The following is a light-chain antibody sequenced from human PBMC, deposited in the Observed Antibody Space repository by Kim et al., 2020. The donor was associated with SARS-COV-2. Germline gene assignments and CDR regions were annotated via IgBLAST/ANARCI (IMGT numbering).Light chain of an antibody. CDR3: QQYNSYWT. CDR2: KPS. J-gene: IGKJ1*01. CDR1: HSISQW. Sequence: DIQMTQSPSTLSASVGDKVTITCRASHSISQWLAWYQQKPGRAPTLLVYKPSSLKSGVPSRFSGSGSGTEFTLTISSLQPDDFATYYCQQYNSYWTFGQGTKVDIK. V-gene: IGKV1-5*03.